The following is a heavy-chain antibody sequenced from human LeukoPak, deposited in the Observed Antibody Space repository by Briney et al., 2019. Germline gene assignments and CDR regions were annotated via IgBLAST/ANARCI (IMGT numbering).Heavy chain of an antibody. D-gene: IGHD3-22*01. J-gene: IGHJ4*02. Sequence: ASVKVSCRASGGTFSSYAISWVRQAPGQGREWMRGIIPIFGTANYAQKFQGRVTITADESTSTAYMELSSLRSEDTAVYYCARGLYYYDSSGYAKYFDYWGQGTLLTVSS. CDR2: IIPIFGTA. CDR3: ARGLYYYDSSGYAKYFDY. CDR1: GGTFSSYA. V-gene: IGHV1-69*13.